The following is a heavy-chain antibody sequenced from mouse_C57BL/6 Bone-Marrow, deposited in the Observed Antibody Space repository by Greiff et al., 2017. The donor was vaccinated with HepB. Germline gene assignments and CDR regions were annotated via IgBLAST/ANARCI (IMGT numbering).Heavy chain of an antibody. V-gene: IGHV14-4*01. CDR3: TTDDYDEDYYAMDY. CDR2: IDPENGDT. Sequence: VQLQQSGAELVRPGASVKLSCTASGFNIKDDYMHWVKQRPEQGLEWIGWIDPENGDTEYASKFQGKATITADTSSNTAYLQLSSLTSYDTAVYYSTTDDYDEDYYAMDYWGQGTSVTASS. CDR1: GFNIKDDY. D-gene: IGHD2-4*01. J-gene: IGHJ4*01.